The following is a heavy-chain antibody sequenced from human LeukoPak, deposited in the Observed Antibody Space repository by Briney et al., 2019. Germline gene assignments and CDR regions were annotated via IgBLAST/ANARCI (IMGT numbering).Heavy chain of an antibody. CDR3: ARDSGRDRYFDY. Sequence: SETLSLTCAVYGGSFSGYYWSWIRQPPGKGLEWIGEINHSGSTYYNPSLKSRVTISVDTSKNQFSLKLSSVTAADTAVYYCARDSGRDRYFDYWGQGTLVTVSS. V-gene: IGHV4-34*01. J-gene: IGHJ4*02. CDR1: GGSFSGYY. D-gene: IGHD3-10*01. CDR2: INHSGST.